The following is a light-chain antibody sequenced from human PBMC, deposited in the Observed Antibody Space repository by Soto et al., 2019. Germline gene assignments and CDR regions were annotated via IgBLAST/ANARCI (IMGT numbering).Light chain of an antibody. J-gene: IGKJ2*01. CDR1: QAVSSY. V-gene: IGKV3-15*01. Sequence: EIVMTQSPAALSVSLGERVSLTCRASQAVSSYLAWYQQQPGQAPRLLISDASTRATDIPDRFSGSGSGTDFTLTISSLHSSDLAVYYCLQYSTWPPLYTFGQGTKLEIK. CDR2: DAS. CDR3: LQYSTWPPLYT.